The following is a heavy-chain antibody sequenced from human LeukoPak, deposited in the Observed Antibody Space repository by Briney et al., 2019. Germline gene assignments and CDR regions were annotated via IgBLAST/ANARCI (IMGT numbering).Heavy chain of an antibody. V-gene: IGHV4-34*01. J-gene: IGHJ4*02. CDR2: INLSGST. Sequence: SETLSLTCAVYGGSFSGYYWSWIRQPPGKGLEWIGEINLSGSTHYIPSLKSRVTMSVDTSKNQFSLKLSSVTAADTAVYYCAMATVDSSGYYYAFHFGYWGQGTLVTV. D-gene: IGHD3-22*01. CDR3: AMATVDSSGYYYAFHFGY. CDR1: GGSFSGYY.